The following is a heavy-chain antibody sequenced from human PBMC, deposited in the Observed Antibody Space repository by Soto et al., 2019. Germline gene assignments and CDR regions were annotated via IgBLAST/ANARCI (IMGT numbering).Heavy chain of an antibody. D-gene: IGHD3-3*01. CDR1: GFKFSGSA. V-gene: IGHV3-64D*06. CDR3: LRDIFGVVIFDS. Sequence: GSLRLSCSASGFKFSGSAMHWVRQAPGKGPEYVSAIGTSGRDTYYADSVKGRFTISRDNSQNTVHLQMSSLRTEDTAVYYCLRDIFGVVIFDSWGQGTPVTVSS. CDR2: IGTSGRDT. J-gene: IGHJ4*02.